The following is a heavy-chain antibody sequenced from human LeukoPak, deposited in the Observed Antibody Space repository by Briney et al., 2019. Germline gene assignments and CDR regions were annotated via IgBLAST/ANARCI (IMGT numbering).Heavy chain of an antibody. CDR1: GFTFDDYA. D-gene: IGHD6-6*01. V-gene: IGHV3-9*03. J-gene: IGHJ4*02. CDR2: ISWNGGSI. Sequence: GGSLRLSCAASGFTFDDYAMHWVRQAPGRGLEWVSGISWNGGSIGYADSVKGRFTISSDNAKTSLYLQINSLSAEDIALYYCARSEYSSSSSLPDYWGQGTLVTASS. CDR3: ARSEYSSSSSLPDY.